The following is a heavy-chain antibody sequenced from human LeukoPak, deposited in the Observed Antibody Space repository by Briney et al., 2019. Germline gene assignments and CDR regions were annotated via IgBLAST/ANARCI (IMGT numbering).Heavy chain of an antibody. J-gene: IGHJ6*03. D-gene: IGHD4-11*01. Sequence: GGTLRLSCAASGFTFSSYGMSWVRQAPGKGLEWVSAISGSGGSTYYADSVKGRFTISRDNSKNTLYLQMNSLRAEDTAVYYCAKKGVMGDSNHYYYYYMDVWGKGTTVTVSS. V-gene: IGHV3-23*01. CDR1: GFTFSSYG. CDR2: ISGSGGST. CDR3: AKKGVMGDSNHYYYYYMDV.